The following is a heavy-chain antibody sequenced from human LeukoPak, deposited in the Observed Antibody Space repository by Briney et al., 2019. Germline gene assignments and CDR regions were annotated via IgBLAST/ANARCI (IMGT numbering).Heavy chain of an antibody. Sequence: PGGSLRLSCAASGFTFSNAWMSWVRQAPGKGLEWVGRIKTKTDGGTTDYAAPVKGRFTISRDDSKNTLYLLMNSLKTEDTALYYCMDTDVVGDFDCWGQGTLVTVSS. J-gene: IGHJ4*02. CDR2: IKTKTDGGTT. CDR1: GFTFSNAW. CDR3: MDTDVVGDFDC. V-gene: IGHV3-15*01. D-gene: IGHD5-18*01.